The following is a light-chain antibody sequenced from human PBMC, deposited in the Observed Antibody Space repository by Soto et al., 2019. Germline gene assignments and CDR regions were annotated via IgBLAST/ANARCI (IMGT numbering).Light chain of an antibody. CDR2: GAS. J-gene: IGKJ4*01. CDR1: QSVSTNS. CDR3: QQYGSSVLT. Sequence: EIVLTPSPDTLSLSPGERATLSCRASQSVSTNSLAWYQQRPGQAPRPLIYGASSRATGTPDRFSGSGSGTDFTLIISRLEPEDFAVYYCQQYGSSVLTFGGGTKVDIK. V-gene: IGKV3-20*01.